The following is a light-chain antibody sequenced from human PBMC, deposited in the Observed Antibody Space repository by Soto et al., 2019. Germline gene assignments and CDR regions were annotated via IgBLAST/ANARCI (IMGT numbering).Light chain of an antibody. CDR3: SSYPTTSTLV. CDR1: IRDVGSYNL. V-gene: IGLV2-14*01. CDR2: EVR. J-gene: IGLJ3*02. Sequence: QSALTQPASVSGSPGQSITIACTGTIRDVGSYNLVSWYQQRPGEAPKLIISEVRNRPSGISYRFTGSKSGNTASLTISGLQTEDEAAYYCSSYPTTSTLVFGGGTKVTVL.